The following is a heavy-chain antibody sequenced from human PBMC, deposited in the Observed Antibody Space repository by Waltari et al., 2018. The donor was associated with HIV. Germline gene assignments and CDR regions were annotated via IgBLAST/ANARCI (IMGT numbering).Heavy chain of an antibody. CDR2: INHSGST. CDR3: ARALSGRYNI. J-gene: IGHJ4*02. Sequence: QVQLQQWGAGLLKPSETLSLTCAVYGGSFSGYYWSWIRQPPGKGLEWIGEINHSGSTNYNPSLKSRVTISVDTSKYQFSLKLSSVTAADTAVYYCARALSGRYNIWGQGTLVTVSS. D-gene: IGHD6-19*01. V-gene: IGHV4-34*01. CDR1: GGSFSGYY.